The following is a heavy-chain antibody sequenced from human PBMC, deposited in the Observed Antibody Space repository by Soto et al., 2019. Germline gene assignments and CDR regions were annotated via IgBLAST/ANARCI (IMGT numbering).Heavy chain of an antibody. D-gene: IGHD6-13*01. CDR1: GFTFSSYW. CDR3: GRVPAAAAGIGIDH. Sequence: EVQLVESGGGLVQPGGSLRLSCAASGFTFSSYWMHWVRQAPGKGLVWVARIHDDGSITNYADSVKGRFTISRDNAKHTLYLQMNSLRAEETAGDSCGRVPAAAAGIGIDHWGHGILVTVSS. V-gene: IGHV3-74*01. CDR2: IHDDGSIT. J-gene: IGHJ4*03.